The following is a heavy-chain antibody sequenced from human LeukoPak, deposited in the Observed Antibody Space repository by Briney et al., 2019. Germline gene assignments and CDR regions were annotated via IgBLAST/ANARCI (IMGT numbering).Heavy chain of an antibody. CDR1: GGSISSGGYY. CDR3: ARAQGLWGSSGWYVSYIDY. J-gene: IGHJ4*02. V-gene: IGHV4-31*03. CDR2: IYYSGST. Sequence: KPSETLSLTCTVSGGSISSGGYYWSWIRQHPGKGLEWIGYIYYSGSTYYNPSLKSRVTISVDTSKNQFSLRLSSVTAAGTAVYYCARAQGLWGSSGWYVSYIDYWGQGTLVTVSS. D-gene: IGHD6-19*01.